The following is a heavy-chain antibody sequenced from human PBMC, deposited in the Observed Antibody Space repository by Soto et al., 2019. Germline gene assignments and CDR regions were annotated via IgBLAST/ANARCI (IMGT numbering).Heavy chain of an antibody. J-gene: IGHJ4*02. CDR2: IYHTGST. CDR1: GVVLGSDAYY. Sequence: SETLSLTCTVSGVVLGSDAYYWSWIRQHPGKGLEWIGNIYHTGSTYYNPSLKSRVVISLDTSQNQFFLRLSSVTAADTAVYYCAKDLGVLRRGYLDYWGQGTLVTVSS. D-gene: IGHD3-16*01. V-gene: IGHV4-31*03. CDR3: AKDLGVLRRGYLDY.